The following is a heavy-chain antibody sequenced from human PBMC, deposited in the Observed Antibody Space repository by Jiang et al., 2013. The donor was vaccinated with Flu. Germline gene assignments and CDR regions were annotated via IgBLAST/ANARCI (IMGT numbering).Heavy chain of an antibody. D-gene: IGHD3-3*01. CDR3: ARRGVFWSGYVIDP. J-gene: IGHJ5*02. CDR1: GDSISSASYY. V-gene: IGHV4-39*07. CDR2: ISYSGST. Sequence: PGLVKSSETLSLTCTVSGDSISSASYYWGWIRQPPGKGLEWIGSISYSGSTYYNSPLKSRVTISVDTSKNQFSLKLSSVTAADTAVYYCARRGVFWSGYVIDPWGHGTLVSVSS.